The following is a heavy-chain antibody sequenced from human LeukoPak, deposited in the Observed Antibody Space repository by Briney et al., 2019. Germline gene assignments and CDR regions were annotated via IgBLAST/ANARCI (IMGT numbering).Heavy chain of an antibody. Sequence: GGSVKVSCKASGYTFTSYDINWVRQATGHGLDWMGWMNPDSGNTGYAQKFQGRVTMTSNASISTAYMELSSLRSEDTAMYYCATGLHSSKASCQRGEWFDPWGQGTLVTVSS. CDR3: ATGLHSSKASCQRGEWFDP. CDR1: GYTFTSYD. CDR2: MNPDSGNT. V-gene: IGHV1-8*01. J-gene: IGHJ5*02. D-gene: IGHD2-2*01.